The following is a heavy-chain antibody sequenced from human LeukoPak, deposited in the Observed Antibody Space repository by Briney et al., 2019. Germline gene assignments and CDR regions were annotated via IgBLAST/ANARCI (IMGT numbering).Heavy chain of an antibody. CDR2: IYHSGIT. D-gene: IGHD4-17*01. Sequence: PSETLSLTCTVSGGSISTYYWSWIRQPPGKGLEWIGYIYHSGITNYNPSLKSRVTISVDTSKNQFSLKLSSVTVADTAVYYCARVTTGEQYFDYWGQGTLVTVSS. CDR3: ARVTTGEQYFDY. V-gene: IGHV4-59*01. J-gene: IGHJ4*02. CDR1: GGSISTYY.